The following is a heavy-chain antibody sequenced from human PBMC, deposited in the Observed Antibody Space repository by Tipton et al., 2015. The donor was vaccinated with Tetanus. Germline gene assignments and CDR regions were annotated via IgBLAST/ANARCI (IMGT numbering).Heavy chain of an antibody. Sequence: MQLVQSGGEVKKPGESLKISCKGSGYIFNNCWIGWVRQKPGKGLEWMGIIYPGDSDTRYSPSFQGQVTISVDKSINTAYPQWSSLKASDTSMFYCARAHCTDGVCNFDFWGQGALVTVAS. CDR2: IYPGDSDT. CDR3: ARAHCTDGVCNFDF. J-gene: IGHJ4*02. V-gene: IGHV5-51*01. D-gene: IGHD2-8*01. CDR1: GYIFNNCW.